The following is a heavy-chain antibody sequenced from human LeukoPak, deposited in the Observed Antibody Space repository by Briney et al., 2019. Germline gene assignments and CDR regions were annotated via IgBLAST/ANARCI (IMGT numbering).Heavy chain of an antibody. J-gene: IGHJ5*02. D-gene: IGHD2-2*01. CDR1: GGSISSGSYY. CDR2: IYTSGST. CDR3: AREDVVVPAAIEARGNWFDP. Sequence: SQTLSLTCTVSGGSISSGSYYWNWIRQPAGKGLEWIGRIYTSGSTNYNPSLKSRVTISVDTSKNQFSLKLSSVTAADTAVYYCAREDVVVPAAIEARGNWFDPWGQGTLVTVSS. V-gene: IGHV4-61*02.